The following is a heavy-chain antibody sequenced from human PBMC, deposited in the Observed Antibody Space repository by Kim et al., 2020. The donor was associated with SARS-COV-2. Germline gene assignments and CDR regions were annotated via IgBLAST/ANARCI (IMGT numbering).Heavy chain of an antibody. CDR1: GFRVSDHY. V-gene: IGHV3-11*01. CDR2: ISSSGSVI. Sequence: GGSLRLSCAASGFRVSDHYMSWIRQAPGKGLEWVSYISSSGSVIFYADSVKGRFTISGDNAENSLYLQMNGLRAEDTAGYYCGRGYSYDFWGQGTLVTVS. CDR3: GRGYSYDF. J-gene: IGHJ4*02. D-gene: IGHD5-18*01.